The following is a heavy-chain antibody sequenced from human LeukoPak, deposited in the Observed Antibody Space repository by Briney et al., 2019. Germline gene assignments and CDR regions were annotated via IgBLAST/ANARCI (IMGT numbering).Heavy chain of an antibody. V-gene: IGHV3-30*02. CDR1: GFTFSSYG. D-gene: IGHD3/OR15-3a*01. CDR2: IRYDGSNK. Sequence: PGGSLRLSCAASGFTFSSYGMHWVRQAPGKGLEWVAFIRYDGSNKYYADSVKGRFTISRDNSKNTLYLQMNSLRAEDTAVYYCAKALALGLNRFDPWGQGTLVTVSS. CDR3: AKALALGLNRFDP. J-gene: IGHJ5*02.